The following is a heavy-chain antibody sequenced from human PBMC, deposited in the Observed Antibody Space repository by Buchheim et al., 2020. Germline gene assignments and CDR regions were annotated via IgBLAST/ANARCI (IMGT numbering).Heavy chain of an antibody. CDR3: AKGNTMIPPDY. Sequence: EVQLVESGGGLVQPGGSLRLSCAASGFTFSSYSMNWVRQAPGKGLEWVSYISSSSSTIYYADSVKGRFTISRDNAKNSLYLHMNRLTDEHTAVYYCAKGNTMIPPDYWGPGTL. V-gene: IGHV3-48*02. D-gene: IGHD3-22*01. J-gene: IGHJ4*02. CDR1: GFTFSSYS. CDR2: ISSSSSTI.